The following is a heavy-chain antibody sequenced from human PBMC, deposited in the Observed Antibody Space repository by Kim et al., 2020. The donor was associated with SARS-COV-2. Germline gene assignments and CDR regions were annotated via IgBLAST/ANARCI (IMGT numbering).Heavy chain of an antibody. CDR2: ST. D-gene: IGHD6-13*01. CDR3: ARAPSSWPDY. J-gene: IGHJ4*02. Sequence: STNYNPSLKSRVTISVDKSKNQFSLKLSSVTAADTAVYYCARAPSSWPDYWGQGTLVTVSS. V-gene: IGHV4-4*02.